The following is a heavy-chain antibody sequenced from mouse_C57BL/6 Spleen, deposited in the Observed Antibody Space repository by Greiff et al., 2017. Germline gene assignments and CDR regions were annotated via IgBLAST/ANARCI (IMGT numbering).Heavy chain of an antibody. Sequence: EVQLQQSGPELVKPGASVKISCKASGYTFTDYYMNWVKQSHGKSLEWIGDIHPNNGGTSYNQKFKGKATLTVDKSSSTAYMELRSLTSEDSAGYYCARGRGYGYDAFGYGGQGTTLTAAS. J-gene: IGHJ2*01. CDR2: IHPNNGGT. CDR3: ARGRGYGYDAFGY. V-gene: IGHV1-26*01. CDR1: GYTFTDYY. D-gene: IGHD2-2*01.